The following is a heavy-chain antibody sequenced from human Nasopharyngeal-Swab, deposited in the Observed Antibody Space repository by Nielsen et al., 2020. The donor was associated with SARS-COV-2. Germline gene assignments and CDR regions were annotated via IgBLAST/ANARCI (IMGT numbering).Heavy chain of an antibody. CDR1: GGSFSGYY. CDR3: ARGHRSISMIVVVIATAHFYFDS. V-gene: IGHV4-34*01. CDR2: INHIGTT. Sequence: SETLSLTCAVYGGSFSGYYWSWIRQPPGKGLGWIGEINHIGTTHSNQSLKSRVTISSDTSKNQFSLKLSSVTAADTAVYYCARGHRSISMIVVVIATAHFYFDSWGRGTLVTVTS. J-gene: IGHJ4*02. D-gene: IGHD3-22*01.